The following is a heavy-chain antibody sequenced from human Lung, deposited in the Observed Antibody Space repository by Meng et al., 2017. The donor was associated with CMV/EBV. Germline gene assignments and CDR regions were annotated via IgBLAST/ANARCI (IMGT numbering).Heavy chain of an antibody. D-gene: IGHD3-3*01. CDR2: ISSSSTYI. CDR1: GFTFSGYC. V-gene: IGHV3-21*01. CDR3: VRDLPPYYDFWSGYLDF. J-gene: IGHJ4*02. Sequence: GESLKISCAASGFTFSGYCMNWVRQAPGKGLEWVSSISSSSTYIYYADSVKGRFTISRDNAKNSLYLEMNSLRAEDTAVYYCVRDLPPYYDFWSGYLDFWGQG.